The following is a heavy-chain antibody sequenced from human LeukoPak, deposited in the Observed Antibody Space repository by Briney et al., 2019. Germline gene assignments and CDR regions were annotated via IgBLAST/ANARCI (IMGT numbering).Heavy chain of an antibody. CDR1: GYTFTGYY. D-gene: IGHD5-18*01. V-gene: IGHV1-2*02. J-gene: IGHJ4*02. CDR2: IYPNSGGT. Sequence: ASVTVSCKASGYTFTGYYMHWVRQAPGQGLEWMGWIYPNSGGTNYAQKFQGRVTVTRDTSISTAYMQLSRLRSDATAVYYCATGRGYSYGFDYWGQGTLVTVSS. CDR3: ATGRGYSYGFDY.